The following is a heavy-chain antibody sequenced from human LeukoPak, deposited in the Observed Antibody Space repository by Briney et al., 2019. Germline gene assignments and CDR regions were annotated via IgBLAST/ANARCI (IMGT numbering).Heavy chain of an antibody. CDR2: IYYSGST. CDR3: ARAVPAANWFDP. Sequence: SETLSLTCTVSGGSISSYYWSWIRQPPGKGLEWVGYIYYSGSTNYNPSLKSRVTISVDTSKNQFSLKLSSVTAADTAVYYCARAVPAANWFDPWGQGTLVTVSS. CDR1: GGSISSYY. J-gene: IGHJ5*02. D-gene: IGHD2-2*01. V-gene: IGHV4-59*01.